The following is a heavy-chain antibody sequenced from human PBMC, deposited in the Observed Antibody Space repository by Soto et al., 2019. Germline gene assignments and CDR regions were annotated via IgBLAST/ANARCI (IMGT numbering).Heavy chain of an antibody. CDR3: ASYYYDSSGYSFYFDY. CDR1: GFTFSSYA. D-gene: IGHD3-22*01. J-gene: IGHJ4*02. Sequence: EVQLLESGGGLVQPGGSLRLSCAASGFTFSSYAMSWVRQAPGKGLEWVSAISGSGGSTYYADSVKGRFTISRDNSKNTLYLQMNGMRAEDTAVYYCASYYYDSSGYSFYFDYWGQGTLVTVSS. CDR2: ISGSGGST. V-gene: IGHV3-23*01.